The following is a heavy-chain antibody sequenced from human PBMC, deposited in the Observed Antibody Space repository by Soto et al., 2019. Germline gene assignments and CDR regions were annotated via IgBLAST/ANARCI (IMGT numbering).Heavy chain of an antibody. D-gene: IGHD5-18*01. CDR2: IYYSGST. J-gene: IGHJ4*02. CDR3: ARIYSYGPGPLVDY. V-gene: IGHV4-30-4*01. CDR1: GGSISSGDYY. Sequence: SETLSLTCTVSGGSISSGDYYWSWIRQPPGKGLEWIGYIYYSGSTYYNPSLKSRVTISVDTSKNQFSLKLSSVTAADTAVYYCARIYSYGPGPLVDYWGQETLVTVSS.